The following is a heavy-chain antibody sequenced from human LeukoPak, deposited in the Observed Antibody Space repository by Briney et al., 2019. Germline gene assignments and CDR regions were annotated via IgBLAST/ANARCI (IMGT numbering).Heavy chain of an antibody. D-gene: IGHD3-3*01. Sequence: PGGSLRLSCAASGFTVSSNYMSWVRQAPGKGLEWVSVIYSGGSTYYADSVKGRFTISRDNSKNTLYLQMNSLRAEDTAVYYCARDFRGGYDFWSGYYTPYYFDYWGQGTLVTVSP. CDR2: IYSGGST. CDR3: ARDFRGGYDFWSGYYTPYYFDY. CDR1: GFTVSSNY. J-gene: IGHJ4*02. V-gene: IGHV3-53*01.